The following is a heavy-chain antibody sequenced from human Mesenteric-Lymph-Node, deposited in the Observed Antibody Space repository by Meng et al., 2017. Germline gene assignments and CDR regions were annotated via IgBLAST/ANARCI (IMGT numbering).Heavy chain of an antibody. CDR1: SYTFTGYY. CDR3: AREKTTVTTYFDY. J-gene: IGHJ4*02. V-gene: IGHV1-2*06. D-gene: IGHD4-17*01. CDR2: INPNSGGT. Sequence: VLTGQSGAEVQEPAASVQVSCKAFSYTFTGYYMDWVRQAPGQGLEWMGRINPNSGGTNYGQKFQVRVTMTRDTYISTAYMELSRLRSDATAVYYCAREKTTVTTYFDYWGQGTLVTVSS.